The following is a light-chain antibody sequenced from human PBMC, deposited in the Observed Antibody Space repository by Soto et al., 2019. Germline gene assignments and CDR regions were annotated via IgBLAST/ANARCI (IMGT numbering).Light chain of an antibody. J-gene: IGLJ3*02. V-gene: IGLV4-69*02. CDR2: VNSDGSL. CDR3: QSWGAGVHWV. Sequence: QSVLSQSPSASASLGASVKFTCTLSSGHSTYAVAWHQQPPQKGPRFLMIVNSDGSLTRGDGIPDRFSGSSSGADRYLTISSLQSEDEADYYCQSWGAGVHWVFGGGTKLTVL. CDR1: SGHSTYA.